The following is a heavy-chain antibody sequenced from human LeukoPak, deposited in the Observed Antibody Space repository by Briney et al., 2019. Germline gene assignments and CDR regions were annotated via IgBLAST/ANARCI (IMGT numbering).Heavy chain of an antibody. Sequence: PGGSLRLSCAASGFSFSSYGMHWVRQAPGKGLEWVAVISYDGNNEHYADSVKGRFTISRDNSKNTLYLQTNSLRAEDTALYYCAKDRLGTPIAYFDYWGQGTLVTVSS. J-gene: IGHJ4*02. CDR2: ISYDGNNE. CDR1: GFSFSSYG. D-gene: IGHD3-10*01. V-gene: IGHV3-30*18. CDR3: AKDRLGTPIAYFDY.